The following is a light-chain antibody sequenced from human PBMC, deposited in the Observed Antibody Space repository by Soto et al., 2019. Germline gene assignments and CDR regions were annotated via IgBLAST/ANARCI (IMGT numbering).Light chain of an antibody. J-gene: IGKJ1*01. V-gene: IGKV1-39*01. CDR1: QTIGTY. CDR3: QQSFNLPRT. CDR2: ASS. Sequence: IQMTQSPSSLSASVGDRISITCRASQTIGTYLNWYQQIPGKAPKLLIYASSSLQTGAPSRFSGSGSGTHFTLTINSLQPEDFGTYYCQQSFNLPRTFGPGTRVETK.